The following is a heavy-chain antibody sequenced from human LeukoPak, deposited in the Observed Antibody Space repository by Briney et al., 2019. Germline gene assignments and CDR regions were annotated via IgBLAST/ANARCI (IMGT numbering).Heavy chain of an antibody. V-gene: IGHV4-39*01. CDR1: GGSISSYY. CDR3: ARPLYCSSTSCYGPQDDY. D-gene: IGHD2-2*01. J-gene: IGHJ4*02. Sequence: SETLSLTCTVSGGSISSYYWGWIRQPPGKGLEWIGSIYYSGSTYYNPSLKSRVTISVDTSKNQFSLKLSSVTAADTAVYYCARPLYCSSTSCYGPQDDYWGQGILVTVSS. CDR2: IYYSGST.